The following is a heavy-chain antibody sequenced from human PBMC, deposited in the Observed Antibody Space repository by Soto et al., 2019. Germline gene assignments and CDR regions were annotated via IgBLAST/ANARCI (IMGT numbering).Heavy chain of an antibody. CDR3: ARDHVVVTDAIPLEDWFDP. J-gene: IGHJ5*02. CDR2: INPSGGST. Sequence: AAVKVSCKASGYTFTSYYMHWVRQAPGQGLEWMGIINPSGGSTSYAQKFQGRVTMTRDTSTTTVYMELSSLRSEDTAVYYCARDHVVVTDAIPLEDWFDPWGQGNLVTVSS. V-gene: IGHV1-46*01. D-gene: IGHD2-2*02. CDR1: GYTFTSYY.